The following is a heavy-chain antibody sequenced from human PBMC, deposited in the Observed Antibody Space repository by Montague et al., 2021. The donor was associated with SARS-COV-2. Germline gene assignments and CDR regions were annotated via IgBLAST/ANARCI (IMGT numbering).Heavy chain of an antibody. Sequence: CAISGDSVARVSAAWNWIRQSPARGLEWQGISYYRSKRYNDYAVSVKSRITINPDTSKNQISLQLNSVTPEDTAVYYCARTSASSDYWGQGTLVTVSS. J-gene: IGHJ4*02. D-gene: IGHD1-26*01. V-gene: IGHV6-1*01. CDR2: SYYRSKRYN. CDR1: GDSVARVSAA. CDR3: ARTSASSDY.